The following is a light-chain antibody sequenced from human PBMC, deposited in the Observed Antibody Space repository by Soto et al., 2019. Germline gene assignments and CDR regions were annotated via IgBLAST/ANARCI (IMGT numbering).Light chain of an antibody. CDR2: GES. Sequence: EIVLTQSPGTLSLSPGERATLSCRASQSVSSSYLAWYQQKHGQAPRLLIYGESNRATGIPDRFSGSGSGTDFTLTISRLEPEDFAVYYCQQYGSSPPYTFGQGTKLEIK. CDR3: QQYGSSPPYT. CDR1: QSVSSSY. J-gene: IGKJ2*01. V-gene: IGKV3-20*01.